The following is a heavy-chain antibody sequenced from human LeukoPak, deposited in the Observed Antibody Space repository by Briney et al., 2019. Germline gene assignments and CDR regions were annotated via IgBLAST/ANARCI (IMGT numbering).Heavy chain of an antibody. CDR3: ARGRGYGSGSIYYYYYYMDV. D-gene: IGHD3-10*01. CDR2: IYTSGST. J-gene: IGHJ6*03. V-gene: IGHV4-61*02. CDR1: GGSISSGSYY. Sequence: SETLSLTCTVSGGSISSGSYYWSWIRQPAGKGLEWIGRIYTSGSTNYNPSLKSRVTISVDTSKNQFSLKLSSVTAADTAVYYCARGRGYGSGSIYYYYYYMDVWGKGTTVTISS.